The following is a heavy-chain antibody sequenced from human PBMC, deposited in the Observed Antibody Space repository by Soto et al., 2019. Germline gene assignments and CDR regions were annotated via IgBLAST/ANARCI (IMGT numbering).Heavy chain of an antibody. CDR2: INPNSGGT. CDR1: WYTLTRYY. D-gene: IGHD4-4*01. J-gene: IGHJ5*02. V-gene: IGHV1-2*02. CDR3: ARDLGIYSAYNWFDP. Sequence: ASVKVSCKASWYTLTRYYMHWGRQAPGQGLEWMAWINPNSGGTNYAQKFQGRVTMTRDTSISTAYMELSRLRSDDTAGYYCARDLGIYSAYNWFDPWGHGTLVTVSS.